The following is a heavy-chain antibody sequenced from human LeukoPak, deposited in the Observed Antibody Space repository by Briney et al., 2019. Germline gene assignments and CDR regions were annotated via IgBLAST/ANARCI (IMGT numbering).Heavy chain of an antibody. V-gene: IGHV4-59*01. CDR3: ARVLEPTSATMVRGVINWFDP. Sequence: SETLSLTCTVSGGSTSSYYWSWIRQPPGKGLEWIGYIYYSGSTNYNPSLKSRVTISVDTSKNQFSLKLSSVTAADTAVYYCARVLEPTSATMVRGVINWFDPWGQGTLVTVSS. CDR1: GGSTSSYY. D-gene: IGHD3-10*01. CDR2: IYYSGST. J-gene: IGHJ5*02.